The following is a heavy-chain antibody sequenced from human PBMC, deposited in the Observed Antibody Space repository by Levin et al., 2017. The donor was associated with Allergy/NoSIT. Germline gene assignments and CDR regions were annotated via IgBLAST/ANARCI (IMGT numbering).Heavy chain of an antibody. V-gene: IGHV3-53*01. Sequence: LLLTCAASGFTVTDNYMSWVRQAPGEGLEWVSVIYTAGSTYYADSVKGRFTISRDNSKNTLYLQMNSLRAEDTAVYYCARHYAGSRAFDIWGQGTMVTVSS. CDR1: GFTVTDNY. CDR2: IYTAGST. D-gene: IGHD3-16*01. J-gene: IGHJ3*02. CDR3: ARHYAGSRAFDI.